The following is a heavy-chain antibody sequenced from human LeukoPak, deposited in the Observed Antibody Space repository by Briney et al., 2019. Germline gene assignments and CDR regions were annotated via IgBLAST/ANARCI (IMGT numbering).Heavy chain of an antibody. V-gene: IGHV3-30*02. CDR3: AKASGQAGYCSSTSCHYTFDY. J-gene: IGHJ4*02. Sequence: GGSLRLSCAASGFTFSSYGMHWVRQAPGKGLEWVAFIRYDGSDKYYADSVKGRFAVSRDNSKNTLYLQMNSLRAEDTTVYYCAKASGQAGYCSSTSCHYTFDYWGQGTLVTVSS. D-gene: IGHD2-2*01. CDR1: GFTFSSYG. CDR2: IRYDGSDK.